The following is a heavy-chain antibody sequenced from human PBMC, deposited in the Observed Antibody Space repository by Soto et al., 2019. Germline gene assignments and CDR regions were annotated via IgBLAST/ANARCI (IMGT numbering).Heavy chain of an antibody. D-gene: IGHD1-7*01. CDR2: ISAYNGNT. CDR1: GYTFTSYG. CDR3: ARDRSHTGTTENNYYYCYGGRDV. Sequence: QVQLVQSGAAVKKPGASVKVTCKASGYTFTSYGISWVRQAPGQGLEWMGWISAYNGNTNYAQKLKGRVTMTTDTSTSTAYVELRSLRSDDTAVYYCARDRSHTGTTENNYYYCYGGRDVWGQGTTVTVSS. V-gene: IGHV1-18*01. J-gene: IGHJ6*02.